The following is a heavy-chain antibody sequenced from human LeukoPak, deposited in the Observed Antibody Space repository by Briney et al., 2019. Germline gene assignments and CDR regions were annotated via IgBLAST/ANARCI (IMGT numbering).Heavy chain of an antibody. Sequence: PSETLSLTCTVSGGSTSSYYWSWIRQPPGKGLEWVGYMYHSGSTKYNPSLKSRVTMSIDTSKNQFALKLSSVTAADTAVYYCARGWGYDVGPYFDYWGQGTLVTVSS. J-gene: IGHJ4*02. D-gene: IGHD5-12*01. V-gene: IGHV4-59*01. CDR3: ARGWGYDVGPYFDY. CDR1: GGSTSSYY. CDR2: MYHSGST.